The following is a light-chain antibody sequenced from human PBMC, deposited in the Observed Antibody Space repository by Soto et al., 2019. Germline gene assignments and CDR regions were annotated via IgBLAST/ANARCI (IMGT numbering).Light chain of an antibody. J-gene: IGKJ5*01. CDR3: QHCARSPSIT. Sequence: EIVLTQSPGTLSLSPGERATLSCRASQSVSSAYLAWYQQKPGQAPMLLIYGAYNRSSGVADRFSGSGSATVFTLTIYRLEREDVALYYWQHCARSPSITFGEGTRVEIK. CDR2: GAY. V-gene: IGKV3-20*01. CDR1: QSVSSAY.